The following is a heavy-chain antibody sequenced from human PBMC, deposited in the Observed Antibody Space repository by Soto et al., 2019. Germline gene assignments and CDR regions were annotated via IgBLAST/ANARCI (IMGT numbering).Heavy chain of an antibody. D-gene: IGHD2-2*03. V-gene: IGHV4-59*01. CDR3: AREGNLGRWIQPLDS. Sequence: SETLSLTCTVSGASISCYFWSWSRQPPGKGLEWIGNIHYNGNTKYSPSLKSRVTMSVDTSKNHFSLKLISVTTADTAVYFCAREGNLGRWIQPLDSWGQGTLVTVSS. J-gene: IGHJ4*02. CDR1: GASISCYF. CDR2: IHYNGNT.